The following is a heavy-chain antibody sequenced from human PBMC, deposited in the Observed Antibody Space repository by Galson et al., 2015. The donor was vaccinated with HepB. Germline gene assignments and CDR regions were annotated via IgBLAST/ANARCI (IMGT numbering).Heavy chain of an antibody. CDR2: ISYDGSNK. Sequence: SLRLSCAASGFTFSSYAMHWVRQAPGKGLEWVAVISYDGSNKYYADSVKGRFTISRDNSKNTLYLQMNSLRAEDTAVYYCARDSFGWDDFWSGYYTGRGFPDYWGQGTLVTVSS. V-gene: IGHV3-30-3*01. J-gene: IGHJ4*02. D-gene: IGHD3-3*01. CDR1: GFTFSSYA. CDR3: ARDSFGWDDFWSGYYTGRGFPDY.